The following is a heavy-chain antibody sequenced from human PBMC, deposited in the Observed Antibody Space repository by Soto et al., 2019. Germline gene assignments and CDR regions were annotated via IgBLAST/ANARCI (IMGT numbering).Heavy chain of an antibody. J-gene: IGHJ4*02. V-gene: IGHV5-51*01. CDR1: GYRFSSYW. Sequence: KISGKRCGYRFSSYWSGSFRQMHGKGLEWMGIIYPGDSDTRYSPSFQGQGTISADKSISTAYLQWSSLKASDTAMYYSASYGIEANRSFASWGKGTLVP. CDR3: ASYGIEANRSFAS. D-gene: IGHD3-10*01. CDR2: IYPGDSDT.